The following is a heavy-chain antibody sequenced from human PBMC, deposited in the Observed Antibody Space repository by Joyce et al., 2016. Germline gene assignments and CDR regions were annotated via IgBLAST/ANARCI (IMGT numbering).Heavy chain of an antibody. V-gene: IGHV3-49*03. CDR2: IRNIPYGGTT. CDR1: GFTFGDYA. CDR3: TRGRVTMIRGEDYYYMDV. D-gene: IGHD3-10*01. J-gene: IGHJ6*03. Sequence: EVQLVESGGGLVQPGRSLRLSCTGSGFTFGDYAVSWFRQTPGEGLVRIGFIRNIPYGGTTQYAASVQGRFTVCRDDSKGVAYLQMGRLKIEDTAVYYCTRGRVTMIRGEDYYYMDVWGKGTTVTVSS.